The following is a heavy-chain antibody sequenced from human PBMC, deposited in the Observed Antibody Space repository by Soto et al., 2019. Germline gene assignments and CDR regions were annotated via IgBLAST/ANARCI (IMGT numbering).Heavy chain of an antibody. CDR3: ARDSVALYYYYYGMDV. J-gene: IGHJ6*02. V-gene: IGHV2-70*11. CDR1: GFSLSTSGVG. D-gene: IGHD2-21*01. CDR2: IDWDDDK. Sequence: SGPTLVNPTQTLTLTCTFSGFSLSTSGVGVGWIRQPPGKALEWLARIDWDDDKYYSTSLKTRLTISKDTSKNQVVLTMTNMDPVDTATYYCARDSVALYYYYYGMDVWGQGTTVTVS.